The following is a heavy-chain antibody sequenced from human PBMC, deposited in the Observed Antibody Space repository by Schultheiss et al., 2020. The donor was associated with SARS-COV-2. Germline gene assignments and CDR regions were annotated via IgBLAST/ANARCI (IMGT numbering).Heavy chain of an antibody. J-gene: IGHJ4*02. CDR1: GFTFSSYS. V-gene: IGHV3-48*04. CDR2: ISSSSSII. CDR3: ARDRTGYYGDYPPH. D-gene: IGHD4-17*01. Sequence: GGSLRLSCAASGFTFSSYSMNWVRQAPGKGLEWVSYISSSSSIIYYADSVKGRFTISRDNAKNSLYLQMNSLRAEDTAVYYCARDRTGYYGDYPPHWGQGTLVTVSS.